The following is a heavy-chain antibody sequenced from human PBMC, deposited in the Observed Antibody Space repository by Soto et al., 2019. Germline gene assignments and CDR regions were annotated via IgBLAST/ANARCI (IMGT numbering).Heavy chain of an antibody. CDR1: GVPFSSYS. Sequence: PGGPQALACPASGVPFSSYSMRLVRQAPGKGMEWVSAISGSGGRTYYEDPVKGRFTISRYNSKNTMYLQMNSLRAEETAVYYCAKDRIVGAHHDAFDIWGQGKMVTVS. D-gene: IGHD1-26*01. CDR2: ISGSGGRT. CDR3: AKDRIVGAHHDAFDI. V-gene: IGHV3-23*01. J-gene: IGHJ3*02.